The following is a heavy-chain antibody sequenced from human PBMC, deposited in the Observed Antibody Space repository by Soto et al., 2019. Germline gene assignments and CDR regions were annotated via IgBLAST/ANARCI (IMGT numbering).Heavy chain of an antibody. CDR1: GGSISSGGYS. Sequence: ASETLSLTCAVSGGSISSGGYSWSWIRQPPGKGLEWIGYIYHSGSTYYNPSLKSRVTISVDRSKNQFSLKLSSVTAADTAVYYCARVSGIAYCGGDCYPPAGYYFDYWGQGTLVTVSS. J-gene: IGHJ4*02. V-gene: IGHV4-30-2*01. CDR3: ARVSGIAYCGGDCYPPAGYYFDY. CDR2: IYHSGST. D-gene: IGHD2-21*02.